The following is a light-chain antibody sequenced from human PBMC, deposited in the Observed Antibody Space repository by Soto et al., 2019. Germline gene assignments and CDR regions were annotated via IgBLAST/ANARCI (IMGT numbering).Light chain of an antibody. Sequence: QSVLAQPASLSGSPGQSITLSCTGNRRDIGAYNFVSWYQQHPGEVPKLILYDVNVRPSGVSNRFSGSKSGNTASLTISGLQAEDEADYYCTSWTTSTTMIFGGGTKVTVL. CDR2: DVN. V-gene: IGLV2-14*03. CDR1: RRDIGAYNF. CDR3: TSWTTSTTMI. J-gene: IGLJ2*01.